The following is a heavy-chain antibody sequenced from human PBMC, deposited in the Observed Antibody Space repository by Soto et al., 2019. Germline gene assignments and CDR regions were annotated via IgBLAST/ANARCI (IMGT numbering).Heavy chain of an antibody. D-gene: IGHD1-1*01. CDR1: S. V-gene: IGHV5-51*01. CDR3: ARTQTTTWHYYYYYYMDV. Sequence: SVGGVSLKTGKRLEWMGIIYPGDSDTRYSPSFQGQVTISADKSISTAYLQWSSLKASDTAMYYCARTQTTTWHYYYYYYMDVWGKGTTVTVS. J-gene: IGHJ6*03. CDR2: IYPGDSDT.